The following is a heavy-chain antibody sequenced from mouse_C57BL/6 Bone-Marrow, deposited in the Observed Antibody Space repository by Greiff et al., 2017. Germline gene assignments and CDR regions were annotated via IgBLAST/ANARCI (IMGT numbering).Heavy chain of an antibody. CDR3: AKKGPDY. Sequence: QVQLQQPGAELVKPGASVKLSCKASGYTFTSYWMHWVKQRPGRGLEWIGKIDPNSGGTKYNEKFKSKATLTVDKPSSTAYMQLSSLTSEDSAGYYCAKKGPDYWGQGTTLTVSS. CDR1: GYTFTSYW. V-gene: IGHV1-72*01. CDR2: IDPNSGGT. D-gene: IGHD3-3*01. J-gene: IGHJ2*01.